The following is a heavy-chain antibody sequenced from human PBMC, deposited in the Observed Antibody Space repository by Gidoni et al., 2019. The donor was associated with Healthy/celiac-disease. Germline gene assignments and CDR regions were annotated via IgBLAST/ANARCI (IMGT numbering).Heavy chain of an antibody. Sequence: QVQLVESGGGVVQPGRSLRLSCAASGFTLSSYAMHWVRQAPGKGLEWVAVISYDGSNKYYADSVKGRFTISRDNSKNTLYLQMNSLRAEDTAVYYCARSPLYYYDSSGLLGMDWGQGTLVTVSS. J-gene: IGHJ4*02. CDR3: ARSPLYYYDSSGLLGMD. CDR1: GFTLSSYA. D-gene: IGHD3-22*01. V-gene: IGHV3-30-3*01. CDR2: ISYDGSNK.